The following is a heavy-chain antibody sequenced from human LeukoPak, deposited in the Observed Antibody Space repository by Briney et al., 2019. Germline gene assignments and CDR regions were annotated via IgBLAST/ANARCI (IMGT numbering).Heavy chain of an antibody. J-gene: IGHJ3*02. CDR1: GYTLTELS. D-gene: IGHD3-10*01. Sequence: ASVKVSCKVSGYTLTELSMHWVRQAPGKGLEWMGGFDPEDGETIYAQKFQGRVTMTEDTSTDTAYMELSSLRSEDTAVYYCATVRPYGSRDAFDIWGQGTMVTVSS. V-gene: IGHV1-24*01. CDR3: ATVRPYGSRDAFDI. CDR2: FDPEDGET.